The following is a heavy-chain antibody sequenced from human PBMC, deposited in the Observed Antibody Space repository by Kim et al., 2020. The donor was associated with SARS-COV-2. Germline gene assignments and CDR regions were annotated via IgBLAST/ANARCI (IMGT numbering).Heavy chain of an antibody. D-gene: IGHD6-13*01. CDR3: AREESYSSSWQPFDY. V-gene: IGHV1-69*01. Sequence: RKLQGRVTITADESTSTAYMELSSLRSEDTAVYYCAREESYSSSWQPFDYWGQGTLVTVSS. J-gene: IGHJ4*02.